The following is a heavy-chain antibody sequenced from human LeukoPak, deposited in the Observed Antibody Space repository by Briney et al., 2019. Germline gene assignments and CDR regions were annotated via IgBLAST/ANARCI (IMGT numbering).Heavy chain of an antibody. CDR1: GGSISSSSYY. D-gene: IGHD2-2*02. Sequence: SETLSLTCTVSGGSISSSSYYWGWIRQPPGKGLEWIGGIYYSGSTYYNPSLKSRVTISVDTSKNQFSPKLSSVTAADTAVYYCASIRGHYFDYWGQGTLVTVSS. J-gene: IGHJ4*02. V-gene: IGHV4-39*01. CDR2: IYYSGST. CDR3: ASIRGHYFDY.